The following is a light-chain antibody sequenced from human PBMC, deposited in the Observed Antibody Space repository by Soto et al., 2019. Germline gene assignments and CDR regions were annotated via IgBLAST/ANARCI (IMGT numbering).Light chain of an antibody. CDR3: QQYDRLPPT. J-gene: IGKJ2*01. CDR2: ATS. V-gene: IGKV1-33*01. Sequence: DIPMTQSPSSLSASVGDRVTITCRASQDINIFLSWFQQRPGKAPRLLIYATSKVQSGVPARFSGATSGTDFILTIDNLQPEDIATYYCQQYDRLPPTFGRGTKL. CDR1: QDINIF.